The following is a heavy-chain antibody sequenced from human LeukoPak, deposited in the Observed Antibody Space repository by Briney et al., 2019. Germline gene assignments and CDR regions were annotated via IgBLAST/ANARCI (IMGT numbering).Heavy chain of an antibody. J-gene: IGHJ4*02. CDR3: ARDRDSSTWSYY. V-gene: IGHV3-53*01. CDR2: IDSGGSGGST. D-gene: IGHD6-13*01. CDR1: GLSVSAYY. Sequence: QPGGSLRLSGAASGLSVSAYYMSWVREAPGKGLEGVSVIDSGGSGGSTYYAASVKGRFTISRDNSKNTLFLQMNSLRAEDTAVYYCARDRDSSTWSYYWGQGTLVTVSS.